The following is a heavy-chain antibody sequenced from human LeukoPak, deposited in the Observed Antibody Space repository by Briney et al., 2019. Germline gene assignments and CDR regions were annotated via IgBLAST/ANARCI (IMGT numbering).Heavy chain of an antibody. CDR1: GFTFSTYN. J-gene: IGHJ5*02. CDR2: ITDTGGV. D-gene: IGHD3-3*01. Sequence: GGSLRLSCAASGFTFSTYNMNWVRQAPGKGLEWLSFITDTGGVQYADSVKGRFTISRDNAKKSLYLQMNSLRAEDTAVYYCARDPDFWSGHYKVAWFDPWGQGTPVTVSS. CDR3: ARDPDFWSGHYKVAWFDP. V-gene: IGHV3-48*01.